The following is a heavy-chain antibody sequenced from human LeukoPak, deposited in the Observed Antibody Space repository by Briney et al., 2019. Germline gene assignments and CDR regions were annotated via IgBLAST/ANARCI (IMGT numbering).Heavy chain of an antibody. CDR2: ISAYNGNT. J-gene: IGHJ4*02. CDR1: GYIFTNYA. D-gene: IGHD3-22*01. V-gene: IGHV1-18*01. Sequence: ASVKVSCKASGYIFTNYAISWVRQAPGQGLEWVRSISAYNGNTNYAQKLQGRVTMTTDTSTSTAYMELRSLRSDDTAVYYCARPIAQSSAYWEFFYYWGQGTLVTVSS. CDR3: ARPIAQSSAYWEFFYY.